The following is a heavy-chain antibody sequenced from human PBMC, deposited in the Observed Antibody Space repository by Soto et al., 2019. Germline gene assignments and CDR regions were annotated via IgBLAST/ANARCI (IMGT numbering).Heavy chain of an antibody. J-gene: IGHJ6*02. CDR2: IDPSDSYT. V-gene: IGHV5-10-1*01. D-gene: IGHD3-9*01. CDR3: ARQRRVPTIYYYSSYGMDV. Sequence: GESLKISCKGSGYSFTSYWISWVRQMPGKGLEWMGKIDPSDSYTNYSPSFQGHVTISADKSISTAYLQWSSLKASDTAMYYCARQRRVPTIYYYSSYGMDVCGQGSTVTVSS. CDR1: GYSFTSYW.